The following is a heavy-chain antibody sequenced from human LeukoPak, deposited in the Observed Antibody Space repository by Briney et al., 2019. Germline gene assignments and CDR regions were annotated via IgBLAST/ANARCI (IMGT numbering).Heavy chain of an antibody. CDR1: GGTFSSYA. CDR2: IIPILGIA. V-gene: IGHV1-69*04. J-gene: IGHJ6*03. Sequence: SVKVSCKASGGTFSSYAISWVRQAPGQGLEWMGRIIPILGIANYAQKFQGRVTITADESTSTAYMELSSLRSEDTAVYYCAKGGDHPPFYYYYYMDVWGKGTTVTVSS. D-gene: IGHD7-27*01. CDR3: AKGGDHPPFYYYYYMDV.